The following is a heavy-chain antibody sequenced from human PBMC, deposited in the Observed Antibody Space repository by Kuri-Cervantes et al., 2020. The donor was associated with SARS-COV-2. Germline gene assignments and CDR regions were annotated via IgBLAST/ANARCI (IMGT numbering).Heavy chain of an antibody. V-gene: IGHV1-46*01. CDR3: ARVNRITIFGVVTNSPMD. CDR2: INPSGGST. J-gene: IGHJ4*02. D-gene: IGHD3-3*01. CDR1: GYTFTSYY. Sequence: ASVKVSCKASGYTFTSYYMHWVRQAPGQGLEWMGIINPSGGSTSYAQKFQGRVTMTRDTSTSTVYMELSSLRSEDTAVYYCARVNRITIFGVVTNSPMDWGQGTLVTVSS.